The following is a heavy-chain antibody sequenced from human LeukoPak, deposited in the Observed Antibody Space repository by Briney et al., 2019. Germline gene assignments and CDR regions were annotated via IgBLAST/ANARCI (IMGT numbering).Heavy chain of an antibody. J-gene: IGHJ4*02. Sequence: PRGSLRLSCTASGFTFSSYGMHWVRQAPGKGLEWVAVISHDGNDKHYADSVKGRFTISRDNSKSTLYLQMKSLREDTAVYYCAKGDLYGDYVFDYWGQGALVTVS. CDR1: GFTFSSYG. D-gene: IGHD4-17*01. CDR2: ISHDGNDK. CDR3: AKGDLYGDYVFDY. V-gene: IGHV3-30*18.